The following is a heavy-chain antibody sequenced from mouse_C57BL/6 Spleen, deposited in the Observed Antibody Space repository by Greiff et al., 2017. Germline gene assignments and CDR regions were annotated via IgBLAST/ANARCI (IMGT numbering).Heavy chain of an antibody. D-gene: IGHD2-4*01. CDR2: IHPNSGST. V-gene: IGHV1-64*01. J-gene: IGHJ4*01. CDR3: ARYYDYDGRYYAMDY. Sequence: VKLQQPGAELVKPGASVKLSCKASGYTFTSYWMHWVKQRPGQGLEWIGMIHPNSGSTNYNEKFKSKATLTVDKSSSTANMQLSSLTSEDSAVYYCARYYDYDGRYYAMDYWGQGTSVTVSS. CDR1: GYTFTSYW.